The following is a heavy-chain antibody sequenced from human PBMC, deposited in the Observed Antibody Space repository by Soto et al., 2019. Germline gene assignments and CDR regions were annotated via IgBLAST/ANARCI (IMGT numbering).Heavy chain of an antibody. CDR1: GSRFTIYS. CDR3: ATTARRYYYYGMDV. J-gene: IGHJ6*02. V-gene: IGHV1-2*02. D-gene: IGHD6-6*01. Sequence: VKGYCKASGSRFTIYSISCLRQAPGQGLEWMGWINPNSGGTNYAQKFQGRVTMTRDTSISTAYMELSRLRSDDTAVYYCATTARRYYYYGMDVWGQGTTVTVSS. CDR2: INPNSGGT.